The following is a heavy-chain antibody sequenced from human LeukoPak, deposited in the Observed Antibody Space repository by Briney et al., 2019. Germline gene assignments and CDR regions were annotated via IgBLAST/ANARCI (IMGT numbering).Heavy chain of an antibody. CDR1: GGTFSSYT. J-gene: IGHJ4*02. D-gene: IGHD2-8*01. CDR3: ARDTEAREGYCTNGVCPPFGY. V-gene: IGHV1-69*04. Sequence: GASVKVSCKASGGTFSSYTISWVRQAPGQGLEWMGRVIPIIGIANYAQKFQGRVTITADKSTSTAYMELSSLRSEDTAVYYCARDTEAREGYCTNGVCPPFGYWGQGTLVTVSS. CDR2: VIPIIGIA.